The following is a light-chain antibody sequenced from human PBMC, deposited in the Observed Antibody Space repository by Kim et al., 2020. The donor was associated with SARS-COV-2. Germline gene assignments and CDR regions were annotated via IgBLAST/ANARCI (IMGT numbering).Light chain of an antibody. CDR2: DVS. CDR1: SSDVGGYNY. J-gene: IGLJ1*01. V-gene: IGLV2-14*03. Sequence: QSALTQPASVSGSPGQSITISCTGTSSDVGGYNYVSWYQQHPGKAPKLMIYDVSNRPSGFSNRFSGSKSGNTASLTISGLQAEDEADYYCSSYTSSSTHYVFGTGTKVTVL. CDR3: SSYTSSSTHYV.